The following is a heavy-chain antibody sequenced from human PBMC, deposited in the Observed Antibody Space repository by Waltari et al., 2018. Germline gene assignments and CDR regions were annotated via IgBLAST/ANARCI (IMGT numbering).Heavy chain of an antibody. V-gene: IGHV4-38-2*02. D-gene: IGHD1-26*01. Sequence: QVQLQESGPGLVKPSETLSLPCTVSGYSISSGYSLGWHRQPPGKGLEWIGSIYHSGSTYYNPSLKSRVTISVDTSKNQFSLKLSSVTAADTAVYYCARAGGRVSGAFDYWGQGTLVTVSS. CDR1: GYSISSGYS. CDR3: ARAGGRVSGAFDY. J-gene: IGHJ4*02. CDR2: IYHSGST.